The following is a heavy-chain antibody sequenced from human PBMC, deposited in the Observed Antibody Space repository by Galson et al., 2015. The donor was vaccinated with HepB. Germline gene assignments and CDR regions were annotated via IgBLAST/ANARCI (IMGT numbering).Heavy chain of an antibody. CDR3: AREADGYNDPYFDY. CDR1: GFTFSSYS. J-gene: IGHJ4*02. V-gene: IGHV3-48*02. D-gene: IGHD5-24*01. Sequence: SLRLSCAASGFTFSSYSINWVRQAPGKGLEWISYISSSSSTIYYADSVKGRFTISRDNAKNSLYLQMNSLRDEDTAVYFCAREADGYNDPYFDYWGQGTLVTVSS. CDR2: ISSSSSTI.